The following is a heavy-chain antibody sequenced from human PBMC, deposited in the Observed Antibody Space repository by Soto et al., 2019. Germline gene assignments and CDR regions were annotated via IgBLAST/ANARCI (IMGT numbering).Heavy chain of an antibody. D-gene: IGHD5-12*01. CDR1: GGSISSYY. J-gene: IGHJ6*02. Sequence: SETLSLTCTVSGGSISSYYWSWIRQPPGKGLEWIGYIYYSGSTNYNPSLKSRVTISVDTSKNQFSLKLSSVTAADTAVYYCAREGYSGYDFDYYGMDFWGQGTTVTVSS. CDR3: AREGYSGYDFDYYGMDF. V-gene: IGHV4-59*01. CDR2: IYYSGST.